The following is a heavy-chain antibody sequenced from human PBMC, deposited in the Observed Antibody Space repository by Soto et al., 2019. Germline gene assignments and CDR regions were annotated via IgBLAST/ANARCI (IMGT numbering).Heavy chain of an antibody. V-gene: IGHV3-9*01. Sequence: GGSLRLSCAASGFTFDDYAMHWVRQAPGKGLGWVSGISWNSGSIGYADSVKGRFTISRDNAKNSLYLQMNSLRAEDTALYYCAKDGVVATIGQYNAFDIWGQGTMVTVSS. CDR2: ISWNSGSI. J-gene: IGHJ3*02. CDR3: AKDGVVATIGQYNAFDI. CDR1: GFTFDDYA. D-gene: IGHD5-12*01.